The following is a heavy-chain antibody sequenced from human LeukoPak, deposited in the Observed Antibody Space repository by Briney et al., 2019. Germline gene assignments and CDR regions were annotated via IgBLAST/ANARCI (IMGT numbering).Heavy chain of an antibody. CDR1: GASISSY. CDR3: AKEVSTGVRGPNWFDP. CDR2: IYYTGST. V-gene: IGHV4-59*01. D-gene: IGHD3-10*01. J-gene: IGHJ5*02. Sequence: SETLSLTCTVSGASISSYWSWIRQPPGKGLEWIGYIYYTGSTNYNPSLKSRVTMSVDTSKNQFSLKLNSVTAADTAVYYCAKEVSTGVRGPNWFDPWGQGTLVTVSS.